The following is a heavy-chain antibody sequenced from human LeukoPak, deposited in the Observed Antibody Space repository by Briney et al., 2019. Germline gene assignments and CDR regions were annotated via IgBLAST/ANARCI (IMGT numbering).Heavy chain of an antibody. CDR1: GFTFSNQW. V-gene: IGHV3-74*01. J-gene: IGHJ4*02. CDR3: ASGTSGSFDY. CDR2: INSDGSST. D-gene: IGHD1-1*01. Sequence: GGSLRLCCAASGFTFSNQWMYWVRQAPGKGLVWVSRINSDGSSTRYADSVKGRFTISRDNAKNTLYLQMNSLRAEDTAVYYCASGTSGSFDYWGQGTLVTVSS.